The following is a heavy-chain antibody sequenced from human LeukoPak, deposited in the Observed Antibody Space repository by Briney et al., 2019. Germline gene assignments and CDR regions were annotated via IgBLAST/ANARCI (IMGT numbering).Heavy chain of an antibody. CDR1: RFTFSSCE. V-gene: IGHV3-48*03. CDR3: ARRYCSSTSCTLDY. Sequence: PGVPLRLYCTASRFTFSSCEMKWVPEAPGKGEAGVSYNSSGTTTIYYAESMKGRFTISRDNAKNSLYLQMNSLRAEDTAVYHCARRYCSSTSCTLDYWGQGTLVTVSS. J-gene: IGHJ4*02. D-gene: IGHD2-2*01. CDR2: NSSGTTTI.